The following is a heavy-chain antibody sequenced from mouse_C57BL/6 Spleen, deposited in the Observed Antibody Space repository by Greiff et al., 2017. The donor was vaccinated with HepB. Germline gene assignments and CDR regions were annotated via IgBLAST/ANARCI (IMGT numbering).Heavy chain of an antibody. D-gene: IGHD3-2*02. Sequence: QVQLQQSGAELVKPGASVKVSCKASGYTFTSYWMHWVKQRPGQGLEWIGRIHPSDSDTNYNQKFKGKATLTVDKSSSTAYMQLSSLTSEDSAVYDCATQTAQAHYAMDYWGQGTSVTVSS. CDR1: GYTFTSYW. CDR2: IHPSDSDT. CDR3: ATQTAQAHYAMDY. J-gene: IGHJ4*01. V-gene: IGHV1-74*01.